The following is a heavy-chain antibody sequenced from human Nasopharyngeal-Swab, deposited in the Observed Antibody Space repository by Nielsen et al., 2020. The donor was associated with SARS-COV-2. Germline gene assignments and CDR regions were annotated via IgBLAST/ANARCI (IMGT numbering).Heavy chain of an antibody. Sequence: SCAASGCTFVDYAMHWVRQGPGKGLEWVSGISWNGGSIGYADSVKGRFTISRDNAKNSLYLQMNSLRAEDTALYYCAKDMSPNTYYYYMDVWGKGTTVTVSS. V-gene: IGHV3-9*01. CDR2: ISWNGGSI. J-gene: IGHJ6*03. CDR1: GCTFVDYA. CDR3: AKDMSPNTYYYYMDV.